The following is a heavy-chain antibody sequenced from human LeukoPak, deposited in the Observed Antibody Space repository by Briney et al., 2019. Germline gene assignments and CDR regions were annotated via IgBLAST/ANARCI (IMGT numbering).Heavy chain of an antibody. CDR3: ARVVLVGYDILTGYYYFDS. CDR2: ISGSTYST. D-gene: IGHD3-9*01. Sequence: GGSLRLSCAASGFTFSSNAMSWVRQAPGKGLEWVSTISGSTYSTYYADSVKGRFTISRDNSKNTLYLQMNSLRGEDTAVYYCARVVLVGYDILTGYYYFDSWAREPWSPSPQ. V-gene: IGHV3-23*01. J-gene: IGHJ4*02. CDR1: GFTFSSNA.